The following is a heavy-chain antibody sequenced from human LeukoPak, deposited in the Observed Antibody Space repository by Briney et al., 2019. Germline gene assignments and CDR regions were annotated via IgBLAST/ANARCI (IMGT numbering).Heavy chain of an antibody. V-gene: IGHV5-51*01. CDR3: ARQVATIIDAFDI. J-gene: IGHJ3*02. D-gene: IGHD5-12*01. CDR2: IYPGDSDT. CDR1: GYSFTSYW. Sequence: GESLKISCKGSGYSFTSYWIGWVRQMPGKGLEWMGIIYPGDSDTRYSPSFQGQVTISADKSISTAYLQWSSLKASDTAMYYCARQVATIIDAFDIWGQGTMVTVSS.